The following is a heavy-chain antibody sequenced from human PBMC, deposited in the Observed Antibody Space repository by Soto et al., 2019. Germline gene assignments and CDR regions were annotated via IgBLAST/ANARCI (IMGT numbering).Heavy chain of an antibody. CDR3: AKDYGDYGGCFDY. Sequence: EVQLLESGGGLVQPGGSLRLSCAASGFTFSSYAMSWVRQAPGKGLEWVSAISGSGGSTYYADSVKGRFTISRDNSKNTLYLHMNSLRAEDTAVYYCAKDYGDYGGCFDYWGQGTLVTVSS. V-gene: IGHV3-23*01. CDR2: ISGSGGST. CDR1: GFTFSSYA. D-gene: IGHD4-17*01. J-gene: IGHJ4*02.